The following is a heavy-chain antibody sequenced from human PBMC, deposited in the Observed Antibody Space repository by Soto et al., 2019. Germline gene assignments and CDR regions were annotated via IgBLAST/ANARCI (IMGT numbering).Heavy chain of an antibody. V-gene: IGHV4-61*05. CDR1: GGSIRSGDYY. D-gene: IGHD4-17*01. CDR2: IYYSGST. CDR3: TTGLLRSGGAFDI. Sequence: TSETLSLTCTVSGGSIRSGDYYWSWIRQPPGKGLEWIGYIYYSGSTNYNPSLKSRVTISRDDSKNTLYLQMNSLKTEDTAVYYCTTGLLRSGGAFDIWGQGTMVTVSS. J-gene: IGHJ3*02.